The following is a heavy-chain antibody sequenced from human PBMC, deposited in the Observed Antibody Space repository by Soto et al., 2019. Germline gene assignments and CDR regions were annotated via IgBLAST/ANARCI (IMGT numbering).Heavy chain of an antibody. CDR3: ARDSVQEVVPHYYYEGRDV. J-gene: IGHJ6*04. Sequence: GGSLRLSCAASGFSISSFWMTWVRQAPGAGLEWVANIKQDGSEKYYVDSVSGRFTISRDNAKNSLYLEMNSLRAEDTAVYYCARDSVQEVVPHYYYEGRDVWGKGPTATVS. D-gene: IGHD6-13*01. CDR1: GFSISSFW. V-gene: IGHV3-7*05. CDR2: IKQDGSEK.